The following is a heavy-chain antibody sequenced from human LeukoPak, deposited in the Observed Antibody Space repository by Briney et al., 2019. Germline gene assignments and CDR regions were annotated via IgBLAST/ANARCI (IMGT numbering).Heavy chain of an antibody. V-gene: IGHV1-8*01. J-gene: IGHJ5*02. CDR1: GYTFTSYD. Sequence: ASVKVSCKASGYTFTSYDINWGRQATGQGLEWMGWMNPNSGNTGYAQKFQGRVTMTRNTSISTAYMELSSLRSEGTAVYYCASRSTVTNWFDPWGQGTLVTVSS. CDR2: MNPNSGNT. D-gene: IGHD4-17*01. CDR3: ASRSTVTNWFDP.